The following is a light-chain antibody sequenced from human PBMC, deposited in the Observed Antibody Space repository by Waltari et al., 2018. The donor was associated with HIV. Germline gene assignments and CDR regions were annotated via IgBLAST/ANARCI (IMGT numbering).Light chain of an antibody. V-gene: IGLV1-40*01. Sequence: QSVLTQPPSVSGAPGQRLTISCTGSRSDIGTGPDVHWYQHFPGPAPKLLIFGDSNRPSGVPDRCSSSKSGTSASLAITGLQAEDEADYYCQSYDTGLVFGGGTKLTVL. CDR1: RSDIGTGPD. CDR2: GDS. J-gene: IGLJ2*01. CDR3: QSYDTGLV.